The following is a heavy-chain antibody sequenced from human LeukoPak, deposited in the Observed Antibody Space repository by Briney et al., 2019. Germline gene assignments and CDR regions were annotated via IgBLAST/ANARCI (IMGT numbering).Heavy chain of an antibody. V-gene: IGHV5-51*01. D-gene: IGHD5-18*01. CDR2: NYPSDSDT. J-gene: IGHJ4*02. Sequence: ESLKILRNGSGYSLPTYCIGRVRQIPRQGLEWMGINYPSDSDTRHSRSFQGQVTISADKSISTAYLQWSSLKASDTAMYYCARGYNYGNFDYWGQGTLVTVSA. CDR1: GYSLPTYC. CDR3: ARGYNYGNFDY.